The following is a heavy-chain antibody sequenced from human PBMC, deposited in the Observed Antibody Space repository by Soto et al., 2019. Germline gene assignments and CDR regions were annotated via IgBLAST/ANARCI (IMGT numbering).Heavy chain of an antibody. V-gene: IGHV1-58*01. CDR3: AAASSYDSSGSDY. D-gene: IGHD3-22*01. CDR2: IVVGSGNT. J-gene: IGHJ4*02. CDR1: GFTFTSSA. Sequence: ASVKVSCKASGFTFTSSAVQWVRQARGQRLEWIGWIVVGSGNTNYAQKFQERVTITRDMSTSTAYMELSSLRSEDTAVYYCAAASSYDSSGSDYWGQGNLVTVSS.